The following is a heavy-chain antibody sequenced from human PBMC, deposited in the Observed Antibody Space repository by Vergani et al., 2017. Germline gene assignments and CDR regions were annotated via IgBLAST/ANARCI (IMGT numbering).Heavy chain of an antibody. CDR3: AHRFYGDYFDAFDI. V-gene: IGHV2-5*01. Sequence: QITLKESGPTLVKPTQTLTLTCTFSGFSLSTSGVGVGWIRQPPGKALEWLALISWNDDKRYSPSLKSRLTITKDTSKNQVVLTMTNMDPVDTATYYCAHRFYGDYFDAFDIWGQGTMVTVSS. CDR2: ISWNDDK. D-gene: IGHD4-17*01. CDR1: GFSLSTSGVG. J-gene: IGHJ3*02.